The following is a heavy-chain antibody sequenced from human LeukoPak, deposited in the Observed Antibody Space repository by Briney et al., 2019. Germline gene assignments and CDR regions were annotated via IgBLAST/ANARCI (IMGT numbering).Heavy chain of an antibody. CDR2: ISSTSSYI. CDR1: GFTFSNYA. Sequence: PGGSLRLSCAASGFTFSNYAMTWVRQAPGKGLEWVSSISSTSSYIYFADSMKGRFTISRDNAKNSLFLQMNSLRAGDTAVYYCAIGHTWFPKSFDYWGQGALVTVSS. J-gene: IGHJ4*02. CDR3: AIGHTWFPKSFDY. V-gene: IGHV3-21*01. D-gene: IGHD3-10*01.